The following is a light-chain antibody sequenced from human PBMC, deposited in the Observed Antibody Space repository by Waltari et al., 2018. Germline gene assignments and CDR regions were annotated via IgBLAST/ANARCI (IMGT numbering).Light chain of an antibody. J-gene: IGLJ3*02. Sequence: QSVLTQPPSASGTPGQRVTISCSGTTSTIRSDTVTWFRHLPRTAPNLLMYSYTQRPSGVPDRFSGSKSGTSASLAISGLQSDDEADYYCAAWDYRLNIWVFGGGTKLTVL. CDR1: TSTIRSDT. CDR3: AAWDYRLNIWV. V-gene: IGLV1-44*01. CDR2: SYT.